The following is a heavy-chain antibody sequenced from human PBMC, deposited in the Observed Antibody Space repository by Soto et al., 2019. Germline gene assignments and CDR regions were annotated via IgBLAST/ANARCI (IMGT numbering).Heavy chain of an antibody. CDR2: INSGGST. D-gene: IGHD1-26*01. CDR1: GFTVSSHY. J-gene: IGHJ4*02. CDR3: ARAPGPGATLFDY. Sequence: PGGSLRLSCAPSGFTVSSHYMSWVRQAPGKGLEWVSVINSGGSTYYADSVKGRFTISRDHSRNTLYLQMNSLRAEDTAVYYCARAPGPGATLFDYWGQGTLVTVSS. V-gene: IGHV3-53*01.